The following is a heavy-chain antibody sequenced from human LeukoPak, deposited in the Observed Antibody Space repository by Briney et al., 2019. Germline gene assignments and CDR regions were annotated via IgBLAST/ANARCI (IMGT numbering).Heavy chain of an antibody. Sequence: TSETLSLTCTVSGGSISSYYWSWIRQSAGKGLEWIGRIYSSGSTNYNPSLKSRVTMSVDTSKNQFSLKLSSVTAADTAVYYCARDRGYCRGGSCYLDYWGQGTLVTVSS. D-gene: IGHD2-15*01. CDR1: GGSISSYY. CDR2: IYSSGST. V-gene: IGHV4-4*07. CDR3: ARDRGYCRGGSCYLDY. J-gene: IGHJ4*02.